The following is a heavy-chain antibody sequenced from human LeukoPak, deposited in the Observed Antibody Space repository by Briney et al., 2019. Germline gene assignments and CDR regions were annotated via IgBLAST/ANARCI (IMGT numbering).Heavy chain of an antibody. CDR3: AREGSLWFGESKTDY. V-gene: IGHV3-7*04. CDR1: GFTFSSYW. D-gene: IGHD3-10*01. Sequence: PGGSLRLSCAASGFTFSSYWMSWVRQAPGKGLEWAANINQDGSEKYYVDSVKGRFTISRDNAKNSLYLQMNSLRAEDTAVYYCAREGSLWFGESKTDYWGQGTLVTVSS. J-gene: IGHJ4*02. CDR2: INQDGSEK.